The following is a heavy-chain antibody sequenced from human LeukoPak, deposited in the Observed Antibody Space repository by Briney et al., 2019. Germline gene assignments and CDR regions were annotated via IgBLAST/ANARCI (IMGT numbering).Heavy chain of an antibody. D-gene: IGHD3-22*01. CDR2: IIPIFGTT. CDR3: ATDQAYHYDSSPNIK. J-gene: IGHJ4*02. Sequence: GASVKVSCKASGNTFTNFFMHWVRQAPGQGLECMGGIIPIFGTTNYPQNFQGRVTITADKSTSTGYMELSSLRSEDTAVYYCATDQAYHYDSSPNIKWGQGTLVTVSS. CDR1: GNTFTNFF. V-gene: IGHV1-69*06.